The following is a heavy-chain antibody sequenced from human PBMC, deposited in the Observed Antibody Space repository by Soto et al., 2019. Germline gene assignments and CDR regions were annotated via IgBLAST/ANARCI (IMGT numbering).Heavy chain of an antibody. V-gene: IGHV4-59*01. J-gene: IGHJ5*02. CDR2: IYYSGST. Sequence: SETLSPTCTFSGGSISGYYWGRVRPPPGEGLEWIGYIYYSGSTNYNPSLKSRVTISIDTSKNQFSLKLSSVTAADTAVYYCARTYYDFWSGYWRWFDPWGQGTLVTVSS. D-gene: IGHD3-3*01. CDR1: GGSISGYY. CDR3: ARTYYDFWSGYWRWFDP.